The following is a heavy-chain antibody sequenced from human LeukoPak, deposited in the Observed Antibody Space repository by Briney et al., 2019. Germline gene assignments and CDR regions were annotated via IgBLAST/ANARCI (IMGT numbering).Heavy chain of an antibody. J-gene: IGHJ4*02. V-gene: IGHV3-21*01. Sequence: KPGGSLRLSCAASGFTFSSYSMNWVRQAPGKGQEWVSSISSSSSYIYYADSVKGRFTISRDNAKNSLYLQMNSLRAEDTAVYYCARGSYCSGGSCFDYWGQGTLVAVSS. CDR2: ISSSSSYI. D-gene: IGHD2-15*01. CDR3: ARGSYCSGGSCFDY. CDR1: GFTFSSYS.